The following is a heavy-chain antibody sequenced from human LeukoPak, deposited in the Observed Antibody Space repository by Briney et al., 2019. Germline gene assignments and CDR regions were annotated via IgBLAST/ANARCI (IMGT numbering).Heavy chain of an antibody. CDR3: AKDSSALIVGAET. CDR2: ISGSGGST. CDR1: GFTFSSYS. D-gene: IGHD1-26*01. Sequence: PGGSLRLSCAASGFTFSSYSMNWVRQAPGKGLEWVSAISGSGGSTYYADSVKGRFTISRDNSKNTLYLQMNSLRAEDTAVYYCAKDSSALIVGAETWGQGTLVTVSS. V-gene: IGHV3-23*01. J-gene: IGHJ5*02.